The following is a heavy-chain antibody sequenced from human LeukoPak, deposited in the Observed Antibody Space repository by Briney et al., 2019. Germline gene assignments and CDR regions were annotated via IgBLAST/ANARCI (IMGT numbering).Heavy chain of an antibody. J-gene: IGHJ4*02. CDR3: ARYDSRGSASTRFDY. D-gene: IGHD3-16*01. CDR1: GYSLGKNYY. V-gene: IGHV4-38-2*01. CDR2: IYGTGST. Sequence: SETLSLTCAVSGYSLGKNYYWGWIRQPPGKGLEWIGRIYGTGSTSYNPSLMNRVTMSVDTSKNHFSLKLTSVTAADTTVYYCARYDSRGSASTRFDYWGQGILVTISS.